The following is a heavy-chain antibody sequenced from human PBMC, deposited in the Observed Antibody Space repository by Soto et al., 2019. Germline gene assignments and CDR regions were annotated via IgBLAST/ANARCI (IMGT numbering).Heavy chain of an antibody. CDR3: ASGSSGLEY. Sequence: EVQLVESGGGLVQPGGSLRLYCAASGFTFSTYDFHWVRQATGKGLEWVSGIGTVNDIYYAGSVKGRFTLSRENAKNSLYLQMNSLRAEDSAVYYCASGSSGLEYWGQGTLVSVSS. CDR1: GFTFSTYD. V-gene: IGHV3-13*01. D-gene: IGHD3-22*01. CDR2: IGTVNDI. J-gene: IGHJ4*02.